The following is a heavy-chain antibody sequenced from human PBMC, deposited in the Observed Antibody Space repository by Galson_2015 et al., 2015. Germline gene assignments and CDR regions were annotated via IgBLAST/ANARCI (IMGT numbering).Heavy chain of an antibody. CDR2: INAGNGNT. D-gene: IGHD2-8*02. J-gene: IGHJ4*02. V-gene: IGHV1-3*01. CDR3: ARSLDGWYYFDY. CDR1: GYTFTSYA. Sequence: SVKVSCKASGYTFTSYAMHWVRQAPGQRLEWMGWINAGNGNTKYSQKFQGRVTITRDTSASTAYMELSSLRSEDTAVYYCARSLDGWYYFDYWGQGTLVTVSS.